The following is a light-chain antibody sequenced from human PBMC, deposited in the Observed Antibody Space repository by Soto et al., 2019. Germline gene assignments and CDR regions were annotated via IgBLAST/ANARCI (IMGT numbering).Light chain of an antibody. V-gene: IGKV3-20*01. CDR3: QQYGSSFRYT. Sequence: EIVLTQSPGTLSLSPGERATLSCRASQTISSSYLTWYQHKPGQAPRLLIYAGSSRATGIPDRFSGSVSGTDFTLTISRLEPEDFAVYYCQQYGSSFRYTFGQGTKLEIK. CDR2: AGS. CDR1: QTISSSY. J-gene: IGKJ2*01.